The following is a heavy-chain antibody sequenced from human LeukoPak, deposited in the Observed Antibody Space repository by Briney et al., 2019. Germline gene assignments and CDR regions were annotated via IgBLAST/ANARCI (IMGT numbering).Heavy chain of an antibody. D-gene: IGHD5-18*01. CDR2: ISWNSGSI. Sequence: GGSLRLSCAASGFTFDDYAMHWVRQAPGKGLEWVSGISWNSGSIGYADSVKGRFTISRDNAKNSLYLQMNSLRAEDTAVYYCAKDLDTATEFDYWGQGTLVTVSS. CDR3: AKDLDTATEFDY. CDR1: GFTFDDYA. J-gene: IGHJ4*02. V-gene: IGHV3-9*01.